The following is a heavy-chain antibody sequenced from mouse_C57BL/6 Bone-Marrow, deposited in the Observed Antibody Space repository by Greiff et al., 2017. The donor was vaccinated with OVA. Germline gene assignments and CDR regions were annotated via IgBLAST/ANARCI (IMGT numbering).Heavy chain of an antibody. CDR3: IRGYYFDY. CDR2: IDPTNDYT. V-gene: IGHV1-4*01. Sequence: VQLPQSGAELARPGASVKMSCKASGYTFTSYTIHWVKQRPGQGLEWIGYIDPTNDYTNYNQKFKGKATLTADKSSSTAYMQLSSLTSDDSAVYYCIRGYYFDYWGQGTTLTVSS. CDR1: GYTFTSYT. J-gene: IGHJ2*01.